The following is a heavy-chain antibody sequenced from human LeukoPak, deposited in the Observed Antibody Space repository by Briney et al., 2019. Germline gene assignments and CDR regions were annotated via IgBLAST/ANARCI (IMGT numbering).Heavy chain of an antibody. Sequence: SETLSLTCTVSGDPISSYFWAWIRQPPGKGLEWIGYIYYSGSTYYNPSLKSRVTISVDTSKNQFSLKLSSVTAADTAVYYCARGTSDFWSGYYFDYWGQGTLVTVSS. CDR2: IYYSGST. CDR3: ARGTSDFWSGYYFDY. D-gene: IGHD3-3*01. V-gene: IGHV4-59*01. CDR1: GDPISSYF. J-gene: IGHJ4*02.